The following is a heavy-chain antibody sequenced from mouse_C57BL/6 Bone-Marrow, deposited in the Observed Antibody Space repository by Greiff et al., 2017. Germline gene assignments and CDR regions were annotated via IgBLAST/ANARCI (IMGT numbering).Heavy chain of an antibody. D-gene: IGHD1-1*01. CDR3: ARSVTTVVLDY. J-gene: IGHJ2*01. CDR1: GYTFTSYW. CDR2: IHPNSGST. Sequence: VQLQQPGAELVKPGASVKLSCKASGYTFTSYWMHWVKQRPGQGLEWIGMIHPNSGSTNYNEKFKSKATLTVDKSSSTAYMQLSSLTSEDSAVYYCARSVTTVVLDYWGQGTTLTVSS. V-gene: IGHV1-64*01.